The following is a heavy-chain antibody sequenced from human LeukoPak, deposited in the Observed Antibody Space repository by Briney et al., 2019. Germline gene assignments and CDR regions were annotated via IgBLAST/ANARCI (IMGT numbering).Heavy chain of an antibody. CDR1: GGSISSSSYY. Sequence: SETLSLTCTVSGGSISSSSYYWSWIRQPAGKGLEWIGRIYTSGTTHYNPSLKSRVTMSVDTSKNQFSLKLSSVTAADTAVYYCARLSTVTTSFDYWGQGTLVTVSS. CDR3: ARLSTVTTSFDY. CDR2: IYTSGTT. V-gene: IGHV4-61*02. J-gene: IGHJ4*02. D-gene: IGHD4-17*01.